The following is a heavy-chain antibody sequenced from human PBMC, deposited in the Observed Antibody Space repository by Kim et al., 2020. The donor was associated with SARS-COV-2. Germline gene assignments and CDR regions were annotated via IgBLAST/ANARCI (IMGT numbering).Heavy chain of an antibody. Sequence: FQGRVTITADESTSTAYMELSSLRSEDTAVYYCARQGGIAARGYYYGMDVWGQGTTVTVSS. V-gene: IGHV1-69*01. J-gene: IGHJ6*02. D-gene: IGHD6-6*01. CDR3: ARQGGIAARGYYYGMDV.